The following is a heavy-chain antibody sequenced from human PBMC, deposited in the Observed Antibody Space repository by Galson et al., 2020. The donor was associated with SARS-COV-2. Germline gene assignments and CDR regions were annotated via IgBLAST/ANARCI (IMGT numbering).Heavy chain of an antibody. CDR3: ASDGGNTNWGSWGGLYYYYGMDV. CDR2: IYYSGST. CDR1: GGSISSSSYY. D-gene: IGHD7-27*01. V-gene: IGHV4-39*01. J-gene: IGHJ6*02. Sequence: SQTLSLTCTDPGGSISSSSYYWGWTRQPPGKGLEWMGSIYYSGSTYYNPSLKSRVTISVATPKNQFSLKLSSVTAAATAVYYCASDGGNTNWGSWGGLYYYYGMDVWGQGTTVTVSS.